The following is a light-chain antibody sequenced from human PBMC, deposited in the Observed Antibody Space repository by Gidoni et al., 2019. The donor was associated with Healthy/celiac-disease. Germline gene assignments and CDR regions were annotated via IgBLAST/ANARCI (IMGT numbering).Light chain of an antibody. CDR3: QQLNSYPLT. J-gene: IGKJ4*01. CDR1: QGISSY. V-gene: IGKV1-9*01. Sequence: IQLTQSPSFLSASVGDRVTITCRASQGISSYLAWYQQKPGKAPKLLIYAASTLQSGVPSRFSGSGSGKEFTLTISSRQREDFATYYCQQLNSYPLTFXGXTKVEIK. CDR2: AAS.